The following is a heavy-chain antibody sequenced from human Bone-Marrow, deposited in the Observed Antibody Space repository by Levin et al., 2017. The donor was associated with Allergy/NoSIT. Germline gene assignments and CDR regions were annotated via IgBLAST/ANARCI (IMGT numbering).Heavy chain of an antibody. V-gene: IGHV1-18*01. CDR2: INTYNGTS. CDR3: ARDLWGLIQGGLLDY. J-gene: IGHJ4*02. CDR1: GYSFMSYG. D-gene: IGHD2-21*01. Sequence: ASVKVSCKASGYSFMSYGISWVRQAPGQGLEWMGWINTYNGTSNYAQKFQDRVTMTTDTSTSTAYMELRSLRSDDTAVYYCARDLWGLIQGGLLDYWGQGTLVAVSS.